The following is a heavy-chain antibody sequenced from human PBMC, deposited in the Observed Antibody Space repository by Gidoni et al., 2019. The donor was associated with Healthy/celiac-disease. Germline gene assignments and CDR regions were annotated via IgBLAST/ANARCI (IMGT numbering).Heavy chain of an antibody. CDR3: ARDGAASD. J-gene: IGHJ4*02. V-gene: IGHV3-48*02. CDR1: GFTFSSDS. CDR2: ISSSSSTI. Sequence: EVQLVESGGGLVQPGGSLRLSCAASGFTFSSDSMNWDRQAPGKGLEGVSYISSSSSTIYDADSVKGRFTISRDNAKNSLYLQMKSLRDEDTAVYYCARDGAASDWGQGTLVTVSS. D-gene: IGHD3-16*01.